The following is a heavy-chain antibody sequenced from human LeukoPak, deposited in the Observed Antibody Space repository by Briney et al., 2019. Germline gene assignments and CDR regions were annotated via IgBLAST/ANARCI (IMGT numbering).Heavy chain of an antibody. CDR1: GGTFSSYA. CDR2: IIPIFGIA. J-gene: IGHJ6*02. D-gene: IGHD5-12*01. CDR3: ARTDPWGYSGYDPSRSYYYYGMDV. Sequence: ASVKVSCKASGGTFSSYAISWVRQAPGQGLEWMGRIIPIFGIANYAQKFQGRVTITADKSTSTAYKELSSLRSEDTAVYYCARTDPWGYSGYDPSRSYYYYGMDVWGQGTTVTVSS. V-gene: IGHV1-69*04.